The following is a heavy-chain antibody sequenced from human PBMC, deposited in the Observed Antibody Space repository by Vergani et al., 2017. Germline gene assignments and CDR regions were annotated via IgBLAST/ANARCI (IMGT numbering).Heavy chain of an antibody. CDR3: ASGGYYDILTGYYNDYFDY. D-gene: IGHD3-9*01. V-gene: IGHV3-74*01. J-gene: IGHJ4*02. Sequence: VQLQESGPGLVKPSQTLSLTCTVSGGSISSGSYYWSWIRQPAGKGLVWVSRINSDGSSTSYADSVKGRFTIARDNAKNTLYLQMNSLRAEDTAVYYCASGGYYDILTGYYNDYFDYWGQGTLVTVSS. CDR2: INSDGSST. CDR1: GGSISSGSYY.